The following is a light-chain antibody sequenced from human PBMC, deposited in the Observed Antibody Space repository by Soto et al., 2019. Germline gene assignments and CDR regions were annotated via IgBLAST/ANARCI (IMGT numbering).Light chain of an antibody. Sequence: IVLTQSPGTLSLSPGERATLSCRASQSVNSYYLAWYQQKPGQAPRVLIYGASSRATGIPDRFSGSGSGTDFTLTISRLEPEDFAVYYCQQRRDWPLTFGGGTKVDIK. V-gene: IGKV3D-20*02. CDR2: GAS. CDR1: QSVNSYY. J-gene: IGKJ4*01. CDR3: QQRRDWPLT.